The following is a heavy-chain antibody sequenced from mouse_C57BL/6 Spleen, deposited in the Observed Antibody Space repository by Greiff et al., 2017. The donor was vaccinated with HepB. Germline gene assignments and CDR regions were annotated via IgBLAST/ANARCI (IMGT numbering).Heavy chain of an antibody. CDR2: IDPSDSYT. CDR1: GYTFTSYW. CDR3: ARSLLPLDY. Sequence: VQLQQPGAELVMPGASVKLSCKASGYTFTSYWMHWVKQRPGQGLEWIGEIDPSDSYTNYNRKFKGKSTLTVDKSSSTAYMQLSSLTSEDSAVYYCARSLLPLDYWGQGTTLTVSS. D-gene: IGHD2-10*01. J-gene: IGHJ2*01. V-gene: IGHV1-69*01.